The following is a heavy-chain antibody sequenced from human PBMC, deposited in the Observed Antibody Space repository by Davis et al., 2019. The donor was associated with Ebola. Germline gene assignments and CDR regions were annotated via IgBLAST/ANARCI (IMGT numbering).Heavy chain of an antibody. CDR1: GYTFTSYG. V-gene: IGHV1-18*01. CDR2: ISAYNENT. CDR3: TRVREGRGYVLPYDF. J-gene: IGHJ4*02. D-gene: IGHD3-22*01. Sequence: ASVKVSCKASGYTFTSYGITWVRQAPGQGLEWMGWISAYNENTNYAQKFQGRVTMTTDTSTSTAYMELRSLRSDDTAVYYCTRVREGRGYVLPYDFWGQGTLVTVSS.